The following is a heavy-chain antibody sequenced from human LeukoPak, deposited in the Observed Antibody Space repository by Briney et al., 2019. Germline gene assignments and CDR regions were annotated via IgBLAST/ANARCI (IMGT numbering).Heavy chain of an antibody. CDR2: IYYSGST. V-gene: IGHV4-39*01. J-gene: IGHJ6*02. Sequence: SETLSLTCIVSGGSISSSSHNWGWIRQPPGKGLEWIGTIYYSGSTYYKPSLKTRVTISVDTSKNQFSLRPSSVTAADMAVYYCARAPNSNYMDVWGQGTTVTVSS. D-gene: IGHD4-11*01. CDR3: ARAPNSNYMDV. CDR1: GGSISSSSHN.